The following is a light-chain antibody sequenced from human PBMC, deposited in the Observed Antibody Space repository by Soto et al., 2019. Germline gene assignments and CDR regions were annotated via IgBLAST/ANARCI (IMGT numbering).Light chain of an antibody. CDR3: QQYNGYSRT. CDR1: QSISIW. Sequence: DIQMTQSPSTLSASVGERVTITCRASQSISIWLAWYQQKPGNAPKLLIYDASSLEGGVPSRFSGSGSGTEFTLTISSLQPNDFATYYCQQYNGYSRTFGQGTKV. CDR2: DAS. J-gene: IGKJ1*01. V-gene: IGKV1-5*01.